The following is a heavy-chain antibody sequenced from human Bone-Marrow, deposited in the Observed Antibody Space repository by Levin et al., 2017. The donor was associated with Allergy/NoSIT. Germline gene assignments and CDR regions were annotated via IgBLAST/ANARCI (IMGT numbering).Heavy chain of an antibody. CDR1: GFMFSSYW. V-gene: IGHV3-7*01. D-gene: IGHD5-18*01. Sequence: GGSLRLSCAASGFMFSSYWMSWVRQAPGKGLEWVASIKQDGSEKYFVDSVKGRFTISRDNAKDSLYLHMNSLRAADTAVYYCARDLLIRGYTYGWGQWGQGTLVTVSS. CDR2: IKQDGSEK. J-gene: IGHJ4*02. CDR3: ARDLLIRGYTYGWGQ.